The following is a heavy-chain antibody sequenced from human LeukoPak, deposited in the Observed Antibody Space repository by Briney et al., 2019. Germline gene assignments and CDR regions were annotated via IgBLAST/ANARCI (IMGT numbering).Heavy chain of an antibody. CDR1: GFTFSSYG. J-gene: IGHJ6*03. V-gene: IGHV3-30*02. Sequence: GGSLRLSCAASGFTFSSYGMRWVRQAPGKGLEWVAFIRYDGSNKYYADSVKGRFTISRDNSKNTLYLQMNSLRAEDTAVYYCAKDGDCSSTSCYVPLAYYYYYMDVWGKGTTVTVPS. D-gene: IGHD2-2*01. CDR3: AKDGDCSSTSCYVPLAYYYYYMDV. CDR2: IRYDGSNK.